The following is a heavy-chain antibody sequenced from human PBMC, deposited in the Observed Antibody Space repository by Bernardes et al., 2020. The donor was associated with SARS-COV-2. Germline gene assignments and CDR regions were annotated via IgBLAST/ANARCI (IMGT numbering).Heavy chain of an antibody. J-gene: IGHJ3*01. CDR3: AREEFGGPAFDV. V-gene: IGHV3-21*01. CDR1: GFSFSGYT. Sequence: GGSLRLSCEASGFSFSGYTMTWVRQAPGKGLEWVSAISRTGYYKYYADSLEGRFTISRDNAKDSLYLQMISLRADDTAIYYCAREEFGGPAFDVWGQGT. CDR2: ISRTGYYK. D-gene: IGHD3-10*01.